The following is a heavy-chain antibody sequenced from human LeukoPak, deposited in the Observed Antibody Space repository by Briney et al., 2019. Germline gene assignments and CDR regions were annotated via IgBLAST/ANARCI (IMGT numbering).Heavy chain of an antibody. Sequence: GGSLRLSCSASGFTFSSSWMNWVRQAQGKGLEWVANINQDGSKQNYVDSVKGRFTISRDNAKNSLYLQMNSLRAEDTAVYYCARDGPDAFDIWGQGTMVTVSS. CDR3: ARDGPDAFDI. J-gene: IGHJ3*02. V-gene: IGHV3-7*01. CDR2: INQDGSKQ. CDR1: GFTFSSSW.